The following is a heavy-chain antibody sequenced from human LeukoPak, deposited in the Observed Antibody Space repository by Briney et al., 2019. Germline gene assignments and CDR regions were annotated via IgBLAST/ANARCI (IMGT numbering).Heavy chain of an antibody. CDR2: ISWNSGSI. CDR1: GFTSDDYA. Sequence: GGSLRLSCAASGFTSDDYAMHWVRQAPGKGLEWVSGISWNSGSIGYADSVKGRFTISRDNAKNSLYLQMNSLRAEDTALYYCAKDMGYYDSSGYSALFDYWGQGTLVTVSS. J-gene: IGHJ4*02. CDR3: AKDMGYYDSSGYSALFDY. D-gene: IGHD3-22*01. V-gene: IGHV3-9*02.